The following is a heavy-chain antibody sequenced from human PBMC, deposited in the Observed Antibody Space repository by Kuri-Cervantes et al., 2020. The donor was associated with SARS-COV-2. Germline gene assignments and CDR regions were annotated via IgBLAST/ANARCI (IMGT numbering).Heavy chain of an antibody. J-gene: IGHJ4*02. CDR3: ACGYSYVLDY. CDR2: INHSGST. D-gene: IGHD5-18*01. Sequence: SQTLSLTCAVYGGSFSNYYWSWIRQPPGKGLEWIGEINHSGSTNYNPSLKSRVTISVDTSKNQFSLKLSSVTAADTAVYYCACGYSYVLDYWGQGTLVTVSS. V-gene: IGHV4-34*01. CDR1: GGSFSNYY.